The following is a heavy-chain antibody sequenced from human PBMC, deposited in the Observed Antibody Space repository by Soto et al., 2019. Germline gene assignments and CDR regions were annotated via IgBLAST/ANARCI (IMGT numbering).Heavy chain of an antibody. CDR1: GFTFDDYA. CDR2: ISWNSGSI. D-gene: IGHD6-13*01. CDR3: AKDMRGYSSSWYYLDY. V-gene: IGHV3-9*01. J-gene: IGHJ4*02. Sequence: EVQLVESGGGLVQPGRSLRLSCAASGFTFDDYAMHWVRQAPGKGLEWVSGISWNSGSIGYADPVKGRFTISRDNAKNDLYLQMNSLRAEDTALYYNAKDMRGYSSSWYYLDYWGQGTLVTVSS.